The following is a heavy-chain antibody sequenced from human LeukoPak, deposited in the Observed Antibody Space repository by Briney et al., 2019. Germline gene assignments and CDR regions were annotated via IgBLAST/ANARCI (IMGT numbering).Heavy chain of an antibody. Sequence: PSETLSLTCTVSGYSISSGYYWGWIRQPPGKGLEWIGYIYYSGSTNYNPSLKSRVTISVDTSKNQFSLKLSSVTAADTAVYYCAIARDYYGSGSYHYWGQGTLVTVSS. V-gene: IGHV4-61*01. CDR3: AIARDYYGSGSYHY. D-gene: IGHD3-10*01. CDR2: IYYSGST. CDR1: GYSISSGYY. J-gene: IGHJ4*02.